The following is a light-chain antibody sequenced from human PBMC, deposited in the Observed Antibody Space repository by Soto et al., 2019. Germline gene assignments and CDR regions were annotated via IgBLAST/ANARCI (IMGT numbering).Light chain of an antibody. V-gene: IGKV1-33*01. CDR3: QQYDHLPRT. Sequence: DIQMIQSRSSLSASVGDRVTITCQASQEISNYLNWYQQKPGKAPKLLIYDASNLERGVPSRFSGRGSGTDFTFTISSLQPEDFATYYCQQYDHLPRTFGRGTKVEIK. CDR2: DAS. CDR1: QEISNY. J-gene: IGKJ1*01.